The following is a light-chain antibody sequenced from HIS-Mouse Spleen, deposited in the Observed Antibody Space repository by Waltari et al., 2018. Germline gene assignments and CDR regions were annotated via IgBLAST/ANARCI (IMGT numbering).Light chain of an antibody. V-gene: IGLV2-14*01. J-gene: IGLJ2*01. CDR3: SSYARSSTVV. CDR1: SSDVACYTY. Sequence: QSAVTPPASVSGSPAQSIHFSCSGTSSDVACYTYFSWYQQHPGKAPKLMIYDVSNRPSGVSNRFSGSKSGNTASLTISGLQAEDEADYYCSSYARSSTVVFGGGTKLTVL. CDR2: DVS.